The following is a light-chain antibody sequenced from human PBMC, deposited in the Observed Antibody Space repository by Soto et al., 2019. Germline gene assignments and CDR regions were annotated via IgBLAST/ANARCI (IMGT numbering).Light chain of an antibody. CDR2: KAS. V-gene: IGKV1-5*03. Sequence: DIKMTQSPSTLSASVGDRVTITCRASQSISSWLAWYQQKPGKAPKLLIYKASSLESVVPSRFSGSGSGTEFTLTISSLQPDDFATYYCQQYNSFPTFGQGTKVEIK. CDR3: QQYNSFPT. CDR1: QSISSW. J-gene: IGKJ1*01.